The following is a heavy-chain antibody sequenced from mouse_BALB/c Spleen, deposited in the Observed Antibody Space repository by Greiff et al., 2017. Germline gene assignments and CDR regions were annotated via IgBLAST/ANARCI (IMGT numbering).Heavy chain of an antibody. CDR3: AREGTNYYGSRRDYAMGY. Sequence: VQLQQSGPELVRPGVSVKISCKGSGYTFTDYAMHWVKQSHAKSLEWIGVISTYYGNTNYNQKFKGKATMTVDKSSSTAYMELARLTSEDSAIYYCAREGTNYYGSRRDYAMGYWGQGTSVTVSS. D-gene: IGHD1-1*01. J-gene: IGHJ4*01. CDR2: ISTYYGNT. V-gene: IGHV1-67*01. CDR1: GYTFTDYA.